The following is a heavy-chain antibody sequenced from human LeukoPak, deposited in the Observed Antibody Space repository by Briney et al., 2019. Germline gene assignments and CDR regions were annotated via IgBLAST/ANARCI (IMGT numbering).Heavy chain of an antibody. V-gene: IGHV4-59*08. CDR1: GGSISSYY. CDR2: IYYSGST. CDR3: ARLPTSPLGATGWFDP. D-gene: IGHD1-26*01. Sequence: SETLSLTCTVSGGSISSYYWSWIRQPPGKGLEWIGCIYYSGSTNYNPSLKSRVTISVDTSKNQFSLKLSSVTAADTAVYYCARLPTSPLGATGWFDPWGQGTLVTVSS. J-gene: IGHJ5*02.